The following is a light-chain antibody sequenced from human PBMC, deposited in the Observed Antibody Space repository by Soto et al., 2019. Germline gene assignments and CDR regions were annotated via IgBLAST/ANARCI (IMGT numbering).Light chain of an antibody. CDR3: QQRRDWPLT. J-gene: IGKJ4*01. CDR1: QSVSSY. Sequence: EIVWTQSPATLSLSPGERATLSCRASQSVSSYLAWYQQKPGQAPRLLISYASNRATGIPARFSGSGSGTDFTLTVISLEPEDFAVYYCQQRRDWPLTFGGGTKVEI. V-gene: IGKV3-11*01. CDR2: YAS.